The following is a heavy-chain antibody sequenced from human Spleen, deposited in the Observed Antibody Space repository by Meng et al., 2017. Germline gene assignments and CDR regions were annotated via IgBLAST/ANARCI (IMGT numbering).Heavy chain of an antibody. Sequence: GSGSSMPGAAVPNTCKASGYSFPTFAIPWVRQAPGQGLQWMGWINIYNGITNYGRNFQGRVTLTTDTSTSTGYMELRSLTSDDTAVYYCATRGNPYLDRWGQGTLVTVSS. CDR3: ATRGNPYLDR. CDR2: INIYNGIT. V-gene: IGHV1-18*01. J-gene: IGHJ4*02. CDR1: GYSFPTFA.